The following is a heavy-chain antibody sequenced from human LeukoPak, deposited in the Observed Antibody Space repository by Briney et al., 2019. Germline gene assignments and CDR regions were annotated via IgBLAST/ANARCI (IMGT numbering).Heavy chain of an antibody. CDR3: ARDNWNYGSSMDV. CDR2: IYYSGST. Sequence: PSQTLSLTCAVSGGSISSGGYYWSWIRQPPGKGLEWIGYIYYSGSTNYNPSLKSRVTISVDTSKNQFPLKLSSVTAADTAVYYCARDNWNYGSSMDVWGQGTTVTVSS. D-gene: IGHD1-7*01. CDR1: GGSISSGGYY. V-gene: IGHV4-61*08. J-gene: IGHJ6*02.